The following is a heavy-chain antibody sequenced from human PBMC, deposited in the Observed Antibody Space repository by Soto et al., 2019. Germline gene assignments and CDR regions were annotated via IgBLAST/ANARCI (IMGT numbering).Heavy chain of an antibody. CDR2: IIPIFGTA. Sequence: QVQLVQSGAEVKKPGSSVKVSCKASGGTFSSYAISWVRQAPGQGLEWMGGIIPIFGTANYAQKFQGRVTITADKSTIKAYMELSSLRSEDTAVYYCASSSSGGKRDYYYYYGMDVWGQGTTVTVSS. CDR1: GGTFSSYA. V-gene: IGHV1-69*06. CDR3: ASSSSGGKRDYYYYYGMDV. D-gene: IGHD2-15*01. J-gene: IGHJ6*02.